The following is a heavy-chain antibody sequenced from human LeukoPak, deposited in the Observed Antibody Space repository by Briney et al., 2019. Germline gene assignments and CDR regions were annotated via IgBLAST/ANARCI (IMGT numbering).Heavy chain of an antibody. CDR3: ARNRYYYGSGNYGVPNWFDP. CDR2: IYTSGNT. J-gene: IGHJ5*02. CDR1: GGSISSGSYY. D-gene: IGHD3-10*01. V-gene: IGHV4-61*02. Sequence: PSQTLSLTCTVSGGSISSGSYYWSWIRQPAGKGLEWIGRIYTSGNTNYNPSLKSRVTISVDTSKNQFSLKLRSVTAADTAVYSCARNRYYYGSGNYGVPNWFDPWGQGTLVTVSS.